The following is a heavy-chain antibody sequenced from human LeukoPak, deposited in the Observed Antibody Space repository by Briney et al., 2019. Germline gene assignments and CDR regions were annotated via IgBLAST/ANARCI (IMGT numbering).Heavy chain of an antibody. V-gene: IGHV3-23*01. CDR1: GFTFSSYA. CDR3: AKDLGRYRNNYFDY. D-gene: IGHD1-26*01. Sequence: GGSLRLSCAASGFTFSSYAMSWVRQAPEKGLEWVSTISGSGGGTYYADSVKGRFTISRDDSKNTLYLQMNSLRAEDTAVYYCAKDLGRYRNNYFDYWGQGTLVTVSS. J-gene: IGHJ4*02. CDR2: ISGSGGGT.